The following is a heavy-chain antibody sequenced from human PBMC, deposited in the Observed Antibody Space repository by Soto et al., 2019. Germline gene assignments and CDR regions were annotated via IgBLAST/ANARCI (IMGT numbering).Heavy chain of an antibody. D-gene: IGHD3-22*01. V-gene: IGHV4-59*08. CDR1: GGSISSDY. Sequence: SETLSLTCTVSGGSISSDYWSWIRQPPGKGLEWTGYIYYSGSTNYNPSLKSRVTIPVDTSKNQFSLKLSSVTAADTAVYYCARHDYDSRGDDFDYWGQGTLVTVSS. J-gene: IGHJ4*02. CDR2: IYYSGST. CDR3: ARHDYDSRGDDFDY.